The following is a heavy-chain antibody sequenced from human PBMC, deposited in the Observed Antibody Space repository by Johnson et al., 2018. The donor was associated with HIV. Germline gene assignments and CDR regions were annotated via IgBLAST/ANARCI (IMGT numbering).Heavy chain of an antibody. V-gene: IGHV3-30*04. J-gene: IGHJ3*02. CDR1: GFTFSSYA. D-gene: IGHD1-1*01. CDR3: ARSTGARAAFDI. Sequence: VQLVESGGGVVQPGRSLRLSCAASGFTFSSYAMHWVRQAPGKGLEWVAVISYYGSNKYYADSVKGRFTISRDNSKNTLYLQMNSLRAEDTAVYYCARSTGARAAFDIWGQGTMVTVSS. CDR2: ISYYGSNK.